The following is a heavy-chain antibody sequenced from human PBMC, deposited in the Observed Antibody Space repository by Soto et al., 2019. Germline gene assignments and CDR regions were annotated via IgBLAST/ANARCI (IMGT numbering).Heavy chain of an antibody. CDR3: ARSSPLGPPGY. J-gene: IGHJ4*02. CDR2: IKDDGSDK. V-gene: IGHV3-7*01. Sequence: EVQLVESGGGLVQPGGSLRLSCAASGFTFRSYWMSWVRQAPEKGLEWVANIKDDGSDKYYVDSVKGRFTISRDNAKNSLYLQMNSLRVEDTAVYYCARSSPLGPPGYWGQGTLVTVSA. CDR1: GFTFRSYW.